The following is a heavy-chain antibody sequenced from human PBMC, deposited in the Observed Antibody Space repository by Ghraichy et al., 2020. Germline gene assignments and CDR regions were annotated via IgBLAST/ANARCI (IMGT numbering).Heavy chain of an antibody. CDR2: ISSSSSYI. CDR1: GFTFSSYS. Sequence: GGSLRLSCAASGFTFSSYSMNWVRQAPGKGLEWVSSISSSSSYIYYADSVKGRFTISRDNAKNSLYLQMNSLRAEDTAVYYCARDSVYQDYYDSSGYFRHKQGGHDYWGQGTLVTVSS. CDR3: ARDSVYQDYYDSSGYFRHKQGGHDY. D-gene: IGHD3-22*01. J-gene: IGHJ4*02. V-gene: IGHV3-21*01.